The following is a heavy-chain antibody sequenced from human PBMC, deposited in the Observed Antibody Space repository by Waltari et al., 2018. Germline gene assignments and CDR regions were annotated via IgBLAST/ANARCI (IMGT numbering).Heavy chain of an antibody. CDR1: GYTFTDSY. V-gene: IGHV1-2*06. J-gene: IGHJ4*02. CDR3: VTQRPWEDY. D-gene: IGHD1-26*01. CDR2: MNPNNNYP. Sequence: QVQLVQSGAEVRKPGASVKVSCKTSGYTFTDSYNHWVRQAPGQGLEWMGRMNPNNNYPIYEQKFQGRVTMTRDTSITTAYMELSSLTSDDTALYYCVTQRPWEDYWGQGTRVTVSP.